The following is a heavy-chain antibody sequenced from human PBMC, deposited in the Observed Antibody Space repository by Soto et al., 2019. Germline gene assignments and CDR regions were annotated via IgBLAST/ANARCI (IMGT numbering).Heavy chain of an antibody. D-gene: IGHD3-3*01. CDR2: INPNSGGT. Sequence: ASVKVSCQASGYTFTAYYAHWVLQAPGQCLDWMGWINPNSGGTHYAQKFQGRVTMTRDTSVSTAYMELSRLRAEDTAVYYCAREYWSGTYTLDYGMDVWGQGTTVTVSS. J-gene: IGHJ6*02. CDR3: AREYWSGTYTLDYGMDV. CDR1: GYTFTAYY. V-gene: IGHV1-2*02.